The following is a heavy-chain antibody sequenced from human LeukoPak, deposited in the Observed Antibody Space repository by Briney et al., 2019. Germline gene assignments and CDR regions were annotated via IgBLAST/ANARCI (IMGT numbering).Heavy chain of an antibody. CDR3: ARSAGFYDSSGHYYWGYFDS. CDR1: GGSISSYY. CDR2: IYYSGTT. J-gene: IGHJ4*02. Sequence: WETLSLTCTVSGGSISSYYWSWFRQTPGEGPEWIAFIYYSGTTNYNPSLKGRVTMSIDWPKNQSSLNLNSVSAADTAIYYCARSAGFYDSSGHYYWGYFDSWGQGTLVPVSS. D-gene: IGHD3-22*01. V-gene: IGHV4-59*13.